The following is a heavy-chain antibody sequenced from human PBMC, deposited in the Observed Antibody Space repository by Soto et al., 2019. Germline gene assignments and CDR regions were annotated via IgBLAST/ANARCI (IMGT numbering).Heavy chain of an antibody. CDR2: IIPVLGVE. Sequence: QVQLVQSGAEAKNPGSSVKVSCKGSGDTFSRSTISWVRQVPGQRLEWMGRIIPVLGVENHAQNFQGRVTVTADKSTSTAYLELSSLKSEDTAIYYCASSTSGVYVFHDWGQGTLVTVSS. D-gene: IGHD2-8*01. J-gene: IGHJ4*02. CDR3: ASSTSGVYVFHD. CDR1: GDTFSRST. V-gene: IGHV1-69*02.